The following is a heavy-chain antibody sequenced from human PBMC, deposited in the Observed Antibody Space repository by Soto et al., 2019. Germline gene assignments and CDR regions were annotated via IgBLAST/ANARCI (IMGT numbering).Heavy chain of an antibody. Sequence: PGGSLRLSCASSGFTFDDYAMHLVRQAPGKGLEWVSGISWNSGSIGYADSVKGRFTISRDNAKNSLYLQMNSLRAEDTALYYCAKAYSSSPYYYYMDVWGKGTTVTVSS. CDR2: ISWNSGSI. V-gene: IGHV3-9*01. CDR3: AKAYSSSPYYYYMDV. J-gene: IGHJ6*03. D-gene: IGHD6-6*01. CDR1: GFTFDDYA.